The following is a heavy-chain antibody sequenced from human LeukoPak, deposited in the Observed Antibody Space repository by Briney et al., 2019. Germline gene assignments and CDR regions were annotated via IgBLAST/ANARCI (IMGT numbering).Heavy chain of an antibody. Sequence: PGGSLRLSCAASGFTLGTSWMSWVRQAPGKGLEWVASINQGGSATNYLESVKGRFTISRDNAMNSCFLQMNSPRAEDTAVYYCARLMGDRTLYDYWGQGILVTVSS. V-gene: IGHV3-7*01. CDR3: ARLMGDRTLYDY. J-gene: IGHJ4*02. CDR2: INQGGSAT. D-gene: IGHD1-26*01. CDR1: GFTLGTSW.